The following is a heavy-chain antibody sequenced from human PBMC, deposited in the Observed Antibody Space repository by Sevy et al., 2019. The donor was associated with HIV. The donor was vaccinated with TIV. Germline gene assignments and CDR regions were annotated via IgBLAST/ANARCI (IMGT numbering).Heavy chain of an antibody. CDR1: GYSFTSYW. CDR2: IYPGDSDT. V-gene: IGHV5-51*01. D-gene: IGHD4-4*01. Sequence: GESLKISCKGSGYSFTSYWIGWVRQMPGKGLEWMGIIYPGDSDTRYSPSFQGQVTISADKSISTAYLQWSSLKASDTAMYYCARHPYSNYEYWYFDLWGRGTLVTVSS. J-gene: IGHJ2*01. CDR3: ARHPYSNYEYWYFDL.